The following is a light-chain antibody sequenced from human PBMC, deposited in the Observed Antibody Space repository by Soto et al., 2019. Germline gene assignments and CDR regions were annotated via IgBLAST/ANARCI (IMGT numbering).Light chain of an antibody. CDR1: SSDVGSYNL. CDR2: EGS. J-gene: IGLJ2*01. V-gene: IGLV2-23*01. CDR3: CSYAGSSTSHVV. Sequence: QSVLTQPASVSGSPGQSITISCTGTSSDVGSYNLVSWYQQHPGKAPKLMIYEGSKRPSGVFNRFSGSKSGNTASLTISGLQAEDEADYYCCSYAGSSTSHVVFGGGTKLTVL.